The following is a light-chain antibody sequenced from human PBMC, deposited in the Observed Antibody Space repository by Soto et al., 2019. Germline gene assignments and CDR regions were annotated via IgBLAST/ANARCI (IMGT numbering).Light chain of an antibody. J-gene: IGLJ1*01. CDR1: SSDVGGYNY. CDR2: DVS. V-gene: IGLV2-14*01. Sequence: QSVLTQPASVSGSPGQSITISCTGTSSDVGGYNYVPWYQQHPGKAPKLMIYDVSNRPSGVSKRFSGSKSGNTASLTISGLQAEDVADYYCSSYTSSSTLLYVFGTGTKLTVL. CDR3: SSYTSSSTLLYV.